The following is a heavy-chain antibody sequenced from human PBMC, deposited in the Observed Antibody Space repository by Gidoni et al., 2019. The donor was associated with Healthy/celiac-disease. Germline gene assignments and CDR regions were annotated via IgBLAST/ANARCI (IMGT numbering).Heavy chain of an antibody. CDR3: ARAGGSGYELDY. D-gene: IGHD5-12*01. J-gene: IGHJ4*02. CDR1: GGTFSRYA. V-gene: IGHV1-69*01. Sequence: QVQLVQSGAGVTKPGSSVKLSCKASGGTFSRYAISWVRQAPGQGLEWMGGIIPIFGTANYAQKFQGRVTITADESTSTADMVLSSLRSEDTAVYYCARAGGSGYELDYWGQGTLVTVSS. CDR2: IIPIFGTA.